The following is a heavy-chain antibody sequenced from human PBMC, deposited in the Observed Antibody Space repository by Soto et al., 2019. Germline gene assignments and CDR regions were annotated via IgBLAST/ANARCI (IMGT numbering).Heavy chain of an antibody. CDR3: ARGYYDVGCGYPAQHGAFDI. CDR2: ISSSSSTI. V-gene: IGHV3-48*01. J-gene: IGHJ3*02. CDR1: GFTFSSYG. Sequence: GGSLRLSCAASGFTFSSYGMNWVRQAPGKGLEWVSYISSSSSTIYYADSVKGRFTISRDNAKNSLYLQMNSLRAEDTAVYYCARGYYDVGCGYPAQHGAFDIWCQGTMVTV. D-gene: IGHD3-3*01.